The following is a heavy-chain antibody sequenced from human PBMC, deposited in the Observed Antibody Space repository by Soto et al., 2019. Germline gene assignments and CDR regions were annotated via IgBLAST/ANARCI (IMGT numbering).Heavy chain of an antibody. CDR1: GDSVSSNSAA. J-gene: IGHJ6*02. D-gene: IGHD3-3*01. CDR3: ARDGIYDFWRGYYPNYYYYGMDF. CDR2: TYYRSKWYN. V-gene: IGHV6-1*01. Sequence: SQTLSLTCAISGDSVSSNSAAWNWIRQSPSRGLEWLGRTYYRSKWYNDYAVSVKSRITINPDTSKNQFSLQLNSVTPEDTAVYYCARDGIYDFWRGYYPNYYYYGMDFWGQGTTVTVSS.